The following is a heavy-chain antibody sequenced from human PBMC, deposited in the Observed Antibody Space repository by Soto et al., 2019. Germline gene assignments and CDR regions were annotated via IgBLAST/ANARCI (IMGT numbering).Heavy chain of an antibody. CDR3: AKWPSQRLGFEP. CDR1: RFTFSSYW. J-gene: IGHJ5*02. CDR2: INSDGSVT. V-gene: IGHV3-74*01. Sequence: GSLRLSCAASRFTFSSYWMHGVRPAPWKGLVWVSRINSDGSVTSYADSVKGRFTISRDNAKNTLYLQMNSLRAEDTAVYYCAKWPSQRLGFEPWGQGTLVTVSS. D-gene: IGHD2-8*01.